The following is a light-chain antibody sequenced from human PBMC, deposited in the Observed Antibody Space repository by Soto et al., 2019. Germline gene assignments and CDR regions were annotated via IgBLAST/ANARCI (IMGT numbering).Light chain of an antibody. V-gene: IGLV7-46*01. CDR3: LLAYSGDREV. CDR2: DIS. J-gene: IGLJ2*01. CDR1: TGAVTSGHY. Sequence: QTVVTQEPSLTVSPGGTVTLTCGSSTGAVTSGHYPYWFQQKPGQAPRTLISDISNKHSWTPARFSGSLLGGKAALTLSGAQPQDEADYYCLLAYSGDREVFGGGTKLTVL.